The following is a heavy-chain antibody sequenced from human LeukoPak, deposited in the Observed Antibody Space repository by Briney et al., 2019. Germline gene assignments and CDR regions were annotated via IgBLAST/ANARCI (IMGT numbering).Heavy chain of an antibody. V-gene: IGHV1-46*01. J-gene: IGHJ5*02. Sequence: KXSCXASGYTFTSYYMHWVRQAPGQGLEWMGIINPSGGSTSYAQKFQGRVTMTRDTSTSTVYMELSSLRSEDTAVYYCAREGGSGTTEPWGQGTLVTVSS. CDR3: AREGGSGTTEP. CDR2: INPSGGST. CDR1: GYTFTSYY. D-gene: IGHD3-10*01.